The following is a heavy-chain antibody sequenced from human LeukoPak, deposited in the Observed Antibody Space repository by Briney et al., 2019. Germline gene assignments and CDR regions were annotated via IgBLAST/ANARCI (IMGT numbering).Heavy chain of an antibody. D-gene: IGHD3-3*01. CDR1: GGSISSYY. J-gene: IGHJ4*02. Sequence: SETLSLTCTVSGGSISSYYWSWIRQPPGKGPEWIGGIYPSGSTYYNPSLKSRVTISVDTSKNQFSLKLNSVTAADTAVYYCARRDFWSGYFDYWGQGILVTVSS. V-gene: IGHV4-59*01. CDR3: ARRDFWSGYFDY. CDR2: IYPSGST.